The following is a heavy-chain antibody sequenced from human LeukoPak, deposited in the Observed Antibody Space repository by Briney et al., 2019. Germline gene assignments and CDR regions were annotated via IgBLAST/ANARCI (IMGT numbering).Heavy chain of an antibody. CDR3: ARARCSRTSCNTESDY. CDR2: INSDGSST. J-gene: IGHJ4*02. CDR1: GFTLSPYW. D-gene: IGHD2-2*01. V-gene: IGHV3-74*01. Sequence: PGGSLRRSCSASGFTLSPYWMHWVRQSPGKGLVWVSRINSDGSSTTYADSVKGRFTISRDNTKNTLYLQMNILRAEDTAVYYCARARCSRTSCNTESDYWGQGTLVTVSS.